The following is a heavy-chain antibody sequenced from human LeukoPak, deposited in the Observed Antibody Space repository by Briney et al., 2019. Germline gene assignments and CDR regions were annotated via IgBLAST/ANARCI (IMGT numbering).Heavy chain of an antibody. CDR1: GGSIDITNY. J-gene: IGHJ1*01. V-gene: IGHV4-4*02. CDR2: ISHDGTR. Sequence: SETLSLTCGVSGGSIDITNYWSWVRQAPGKGLEWIGEISHDGTRNYNPSLKSRVTIAVDTSNNQCSLKLSSVTAADTAVYYCARHELYGSRVEYFQHWGQGTLVTVSS. D-gene: IGHD3-10*01. CDR3: ARHELYGSRVEYFQH.